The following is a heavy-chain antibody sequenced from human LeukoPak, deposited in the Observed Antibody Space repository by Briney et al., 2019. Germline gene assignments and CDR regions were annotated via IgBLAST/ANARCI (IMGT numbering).Heavy chain of an antibody. J-gene: IGHJ6*02. CDR2: ISYDGSNK. V-gene: IGHV3-30*03. Sequence: PGGSLRLSCAASGFTFSSYGMHWVRQAPGKGLEWVAVISYDGSNKYYADSVKGRFTFSRDNSKNTLYLQMNSLRAEDTAVYYCARGPRGYSSGQRDYYYGMDVWGQGTTVTVSS. D-gene: IGHD6-19*01. CDR1: GFTFSSYG. CDR3: ARGPRGYSSGQRDYYYGMDV.